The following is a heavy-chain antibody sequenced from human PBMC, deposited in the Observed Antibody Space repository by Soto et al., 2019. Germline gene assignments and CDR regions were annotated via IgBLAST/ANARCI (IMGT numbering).Heavy chain of an antibody. CDR1: GGSISSSSYY. D-gene: IGHD5-12*01. CDR3: ARPGLDMATTPFDH. CDR2: IYYSGST. V-gene: IGHV4-39*01. J-gene: IGHJ4*02. Sequence: PSETLSLTCTVSGGSISSSSYYWGWIRQPPGKGLEWIGSIYYSGSTYYNPSLKSRVTISVDTSKNQFSLKLSSVTAADTAVYYCARPGLDMATTPFDHWGPGTLVTVSS.